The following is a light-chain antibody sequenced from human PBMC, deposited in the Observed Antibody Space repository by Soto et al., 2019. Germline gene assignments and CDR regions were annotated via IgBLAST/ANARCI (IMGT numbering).Light chain of an antibody. Sequence: QSALTQPASVSGSPGQSITISCTGNSSDVGGYNYVSWYQQYPGKAPKVMIYDVTNRPSGVSNRFSGSRSGNTASLTISGLQAEDEADYYCCSFTTSSTYVFGTGTKVTVL. J-gene: IGLJ1*01. CDR2: DVT. CDR1: SSDVGGYNY. CDR3: CSFTTSSTYV. V-gene: IGLV2-14*01.